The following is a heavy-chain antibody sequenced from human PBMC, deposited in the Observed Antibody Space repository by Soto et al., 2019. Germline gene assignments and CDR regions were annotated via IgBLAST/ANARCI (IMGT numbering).Heavy chain of an antibody. Sequence: QLQLQESGPRLVKPSETLSLTCTVSGGSISTSSYYWGWIRQPPGKGLEWIGSIYYSGSTYYNPSLKSRVTISADTSKNQFSLKLSSVTAADTAVYYCARLIAAAGGNRAYWGQGTLVTVSS. CDR3: ARLIAAAGGNRAY. CDR2: IYYSGST. V-gene: IGHV4-39*01. CDR1: GGSISTSSYY. J-gene: IGHJ4*02. D-gene: IGHD6-13*01.